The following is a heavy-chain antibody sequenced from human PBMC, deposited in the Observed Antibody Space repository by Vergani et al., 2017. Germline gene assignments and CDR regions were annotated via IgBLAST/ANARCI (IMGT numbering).Heavy chain of an antibody. CDR1: GFALNRHA. D-gene: IGHD2-2*02. CDR3: VRDRGRSAGGRCYTEAWDY. CDR2: ISFDGTNE. Sequence: QVQLVESGGGVVQPGTSLRLSCVVSGFALNRHAMYWVRQAPGKGLEWVVGISFDGTNEYYPDLVNGRFTISRRIANNTLYLQVRSLRLEDTGVYHCVRDRGRSAGGRCYTEAWDYWGQGTPVTVSS. J-gene: IGHJ4*02. V-gene: IGHV3-30-3*01.